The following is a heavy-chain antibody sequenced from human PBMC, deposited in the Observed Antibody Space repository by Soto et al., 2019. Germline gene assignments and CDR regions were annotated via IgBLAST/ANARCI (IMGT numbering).Heavy chain of an antibody. CDR1: GFTFSSYA. CDR2: ITSNGGNT. D-gene: IGHD2-21*01. CDR3: ARRIPFGYGMDV. Sequence: GGSLRLSCAASGFTFSSYAMHWVRQAPGKRLEYVSAITSNGGNTDYASSVKGRFTISRDNSKNTLYLQMGSLRAEDMAVYYCARRIPFGYGMDVWGQGTTVTVSS. V-gene: IGHV3-64*01. J-gene: IGHJ6*02.